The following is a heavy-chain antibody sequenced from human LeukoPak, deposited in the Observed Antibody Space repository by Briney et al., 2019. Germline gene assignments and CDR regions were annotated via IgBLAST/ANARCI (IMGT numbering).Heavy chain of an antibody. V-gene: IGHV1-18*01. CDR2: ISAYNGNT. CDR3: ARDRFCSGGSCTDY. D-gene: IGHD2-15*01. CDR1: GCTFTSYG. Sequence: GASVKVSCKASGCTFTSYGISWVRQAPGQGLEWMGWISAYNGNTNYAQKLQGRVTMTTDTSTSTAYMELRSLRSDDTAVYYCARDRFCSGGSCTDYWGQGTLVTVSS. J-gene: IGHJ4*02.